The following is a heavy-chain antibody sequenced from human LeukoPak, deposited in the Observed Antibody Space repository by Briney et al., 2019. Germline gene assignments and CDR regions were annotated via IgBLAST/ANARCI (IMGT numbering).Heavy chain of an antibody. Sequence: SQTLSLTCAISGDSVSSNSAAWNWIRQSPSRPLEWLGRTYYRSKWYNDYAVSVKSRITINPDTSKNQFSLQLNSVTPEDTAVYYCARRPRIEGYDQGFDYWGQGTLVTVSS. D-gene: IGHD5-12*01. V-gene: IGHV6-1*01. CDR3: ARRPRIEGYDQGFDY. CDR2: TYYRSKWYN. J-gene: IGHJ4*02. CDR1: GDSVSSNSAA.